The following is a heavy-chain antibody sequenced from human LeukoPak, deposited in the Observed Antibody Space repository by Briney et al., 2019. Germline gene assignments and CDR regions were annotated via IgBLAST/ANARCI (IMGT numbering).Heavy chain of an antibody. D-gene: IGHD5-24*01. V-gene: IGHV3-74*01. J-gene: IGHJ4*02. CDR3: ARDRSWLRDFDY. Sequence: PGGSLRLSCAASGFTFSYYWMHWVRQAPGKGLVWVSRINSDGSSASYADSVKGRFTISRDNSKNTLFLQMNSLRGEDTAVYYCARDRSWLRDFDYWGQGTPVTVSS. CDR2: INSDGSSA. CDR1: GFTFSYYW.